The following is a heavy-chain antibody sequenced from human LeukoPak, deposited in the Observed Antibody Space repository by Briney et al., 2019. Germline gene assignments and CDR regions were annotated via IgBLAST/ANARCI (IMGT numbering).Heavy chain of an antibody. V-gene: IGHV4-34*01. CDR3: ARAMVWGVIGY. Sequence: PSETLSLTCRVYGGSLSGYYWSWIRQPPGKGLEWIGEINHSGSTNYNPSLKSRVTISVDTSKNQFSLKLSSVTAADTAVYYCARAMVWGVIGYWGQGTLVTVSS. CDR2: INHSGST. J-gene: IGHJ4*02. D-gene: IGHD3-10*01. CDR1: GGSLSGYY.